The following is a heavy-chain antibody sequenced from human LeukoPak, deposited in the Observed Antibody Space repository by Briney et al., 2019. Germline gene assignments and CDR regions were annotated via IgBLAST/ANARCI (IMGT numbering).Heavy chain of an antibody. D-gene: IGHD1-1*01. CDR3: ARVQTGTTSRYFDY. Sequence: GGSLRLSCAASGFTVSSNFMTWVRQAPGKGLEWVSVIYSGSSTYYADSVKGRFTISRDNSKNTLYLQMNSLRAEDTAVYYCARVQTGTTSRYFDYWGQGTLVTVSS. V-gene: IGHV3-66*01. CDR2: IYSGSST. J-gene: IGHJ4*02. CDR1: GFTVSSNF.